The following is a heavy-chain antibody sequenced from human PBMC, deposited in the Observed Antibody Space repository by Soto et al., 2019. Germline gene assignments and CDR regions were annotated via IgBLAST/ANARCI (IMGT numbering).Heavy chain of an antibody. J-gene: IGHJ5*02. CDR1: GAALNSGNYY. Sequence: SETLSLTCSDSGAALNSGNYYWSWIRQVPGKGLEWIGHIYVTGAVDYNPSLRDRITISQDTSERQFYMNLRLVTAADTAVYYCARLRIATNNYKWFDPWGQGTLVTVSS. D-gene: IGHD2-21*01. CDR2: IYVTGAV. CDR3: ARLRIATNNYKWFDP. V-gene: IGHV4-31*03.